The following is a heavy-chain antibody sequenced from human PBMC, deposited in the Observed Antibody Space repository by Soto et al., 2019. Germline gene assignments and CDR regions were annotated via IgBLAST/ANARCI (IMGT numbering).Heavy chain of an antibody. V-gene: IGHV1-18*01. CDR2: ISAYNGKT. CDR1: GYTFTSYG. J-gene: IGHJ6*02. D-gene: IGHD3-10*01. Sequence: QVQLVQSGAEVKKPGASVKVSCKASGYTFTSYGISWVRQAPGQGLEWMGWISAYNGKTNYAQKLHGRVTMTTDTSTSTAYMELRSLRSDDTAVYYCAREFTLYYYGSGSSYTPQDYYYSGMDVWGQGTTVTVSS. CDR3: AREFTLYYYGSGSSYTPQDYYYSGMDV.